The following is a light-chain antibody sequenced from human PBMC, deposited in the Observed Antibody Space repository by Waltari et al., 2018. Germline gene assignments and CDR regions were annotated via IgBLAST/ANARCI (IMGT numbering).Light chain of an antibody. J-gene: IGLJ2*01. CDR2: AVS. CDR3: SSYAGSGTFI. CDR1: PSDIGDYNS. Sequence: QAAPTQSPSVSGSAGQSVTISCNGTPSDIGDYNSVSWYQQHPGKAPKLMIAAVSKRPSGVSDRFSGSKSGNTASLIISGVQAEDEADYYCSSYAGSGTFIFGGGTRLTVL. V-gene: IGLV2-23*02.